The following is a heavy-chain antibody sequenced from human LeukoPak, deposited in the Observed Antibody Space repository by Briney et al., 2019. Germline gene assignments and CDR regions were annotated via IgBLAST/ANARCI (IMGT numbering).Heavy chain of an antibody. D-gene: IGHD3-10*01. CDR1: GYTFTSYY. CDR3: ARASYGSGSYLRRDFDY. V-gene: IGHV1-46*03. Sequence: GASVKVSCKASGYTFTSYYMHWVRQAPGQGLEWMGIINPSGGSTSYAQKFQGRVTMTRDTSTSTVYMELSGLRSEDTAVYYCARASYGSGSYLRRDFDYWGQGTLVTVSS. CDR2: INPSGGST. J-gene: IGHJ4*02.